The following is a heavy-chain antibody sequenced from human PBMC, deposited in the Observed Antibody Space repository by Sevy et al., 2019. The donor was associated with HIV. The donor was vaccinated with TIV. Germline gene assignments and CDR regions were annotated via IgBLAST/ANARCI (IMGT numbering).Heavy chain of an antibody. V-gene: IGHV3-30*02. Sequence: GGSLRLSCAASGFTFSGYGMHWVRQAPGKGLEWVAFIRYDGGYIYDADSVKGRFTISRDNSKSTLYLQMNSLRAEDTAIYYCAKRQTGDSWGQGTLVTVSS. CDR2: IRYDGGYI. CDR3: AKRQTGDS. J-gene: IGHJ5*01. CDR1: GFTFSGYG.